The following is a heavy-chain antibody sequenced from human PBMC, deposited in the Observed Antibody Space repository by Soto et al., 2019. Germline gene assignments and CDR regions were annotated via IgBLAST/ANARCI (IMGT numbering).Heavy chain of an antibody. CDR1: GFTVSSNY. D-gene: IGHD6-13*01. J-gene: IGHJ4*02. Sequence: GGSLRLSCAASGFTVSSNYMSWVRQAPGKGLEWVSVIYSGGSTYYADSVKGRFTISRDNSKNTLYLQMNSLRAEDTAVYYCARDEGSWSGYFDYWGQGTLVTVSS. CDR3: ARDEGSWSGYFDY. CDR2: IYSGGST. V-gene: IGHV3-53*01.